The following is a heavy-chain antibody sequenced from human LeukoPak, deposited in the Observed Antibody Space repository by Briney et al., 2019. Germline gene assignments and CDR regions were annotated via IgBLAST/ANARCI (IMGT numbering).Heavy chain of an antibody. D-gene: IGHD2-21*01. Sequence: ASVKVSCKASGYTFTTYGISWVRQAPGQGLEWMGGIIPIFGTANYAQKFQGRVTITADESTSTAYMELSSLRSEDTAVYYCARDVASDCGGDCWGQGTLDTVSS. CDR3: ARDVASDCGGDC. V-gene: IGHV1-69*13. CDR2: IIPIFGTA. J-gene: IGHJ4*02. CDR1: GYTFTTYG.